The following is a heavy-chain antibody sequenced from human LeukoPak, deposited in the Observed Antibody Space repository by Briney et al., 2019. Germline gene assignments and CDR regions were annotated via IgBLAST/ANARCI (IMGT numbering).Heavy chain of an antibody. CDR3: ATGHIAVAGIPLNN. CDR1: GYTFTSYG. J-gene: IGHJ4*02. Sequence: GASVKVSCKASGYTFTSYGISWVRQAPGQGLEWMGWISAYNGNTNYAQKLQGRVTMTTDTPTSTAYMELSSLRSEDTAVYYCATGHIAVAGIPLNNWGQGTLVTVSS. D-gene: IGHD6-19*01. V-gene: IGHV1-18*01. CDR2: ISAYNGNT.